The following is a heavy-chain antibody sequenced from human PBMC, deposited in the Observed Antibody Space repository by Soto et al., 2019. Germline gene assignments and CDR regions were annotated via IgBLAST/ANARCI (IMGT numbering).Heavy chain of an antibody. J-gene: IGHJ6*02. CDR2: TYWNGDR. CDR3: ARIKGITYDWIADGMDV. V-gene: IGHV2-5*01. CDR1: GFSLTTSGMG. Sequence: GSGPTLVNPTQTLTLTCTFSGFSLTTSGMGVGWIRQPPGKALEWLALTYWNGDRRYSPSLKSRVTITTDTSKNQVVLTMANMDPVDTATYYCARIKGITYDWIADGMDVWGQGTTVTVSS. D-gene: IGHD1-20*01.